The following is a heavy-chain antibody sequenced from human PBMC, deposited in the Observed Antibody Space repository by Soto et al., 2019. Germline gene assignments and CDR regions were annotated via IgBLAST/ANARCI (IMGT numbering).Heavy chain of an antibody. CDR3: AREGPYYDFWSGYRPYYYYGMDV. J-gene: IGHJ6*02. CDR1: GFTSSSYG. V-gene: IGHV3-33*01. Sequence: PGGSLRLSCAASGFTSSSYGMHWVRQAPGKGLEWVAVIWYDGSNKYYADSVKGRFTIPRDNSKNTLYLQMNSLRAEDTAVYYCAREGPYYDFWSGYRPYYYYGMDVWGQGTTVTVSS. CDR2: IWYDGSNK. D-gene: IGHD3-3*01.